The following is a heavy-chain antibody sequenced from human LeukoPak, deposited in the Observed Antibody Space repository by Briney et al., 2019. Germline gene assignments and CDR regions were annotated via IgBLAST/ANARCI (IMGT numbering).Heavy chain of an antibody. D-gene: IGHD6-6*01. CDR1: GFIFSSYG. V-gene: IGHV3-33*01. CDR3: ARDRVSSPSGPADYYYGVDV. Sequence: PGRSLRLSCAASGFIFSSYGMHWVRQAPGKGLEWVAIIWFDGNNRYYGDSVKGRFTISRDNSKNTLDLQMDSLRVEDTAVYYCARDRVSSPSGPADYYYGVDVWGQGTTVIVSS. J-gene: IGHJ6*02. CDR2: IWFDGNNR.